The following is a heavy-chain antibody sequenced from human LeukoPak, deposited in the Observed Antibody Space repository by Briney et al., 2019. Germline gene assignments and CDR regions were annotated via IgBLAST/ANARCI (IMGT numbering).Heavy chain of an antibody. D-gene: IGHD1-26*01. J-gene: IGHJ5*02. CDR1: GGTFSSYA. CDR2: IIPIFGIA. Sequence: SVKVSCKASGGTFSSYAISWVRQAPGQGLEWMGRIIPIFGIANYAQKFQGRVTITADKSTSTAYMELSSLRSEDTAVYYCARLGAYSGSYQTYNWFDPWGQGTPVTVSS. CDR3: ARLGAYSGSYQTYNWFDP. V-gene: IGHV1-69*04.